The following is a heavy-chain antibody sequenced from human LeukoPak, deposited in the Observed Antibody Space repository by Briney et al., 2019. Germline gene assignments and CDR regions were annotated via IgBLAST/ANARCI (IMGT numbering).Heavy chain of an antibody. D-gene: IGHD6-19*01. CDR3: ARGYGSGWMGDAFDI. J-gene: IGHJ3*02. Sequence: GGSLRLSCAASGFTFSTYSMNWVRQAPGKGLEWVSYISSSSSTIYYADSVKGRFTISRDNAKNSLYLQMNSLRAEDTAVYYCARGYGSGWMGDAFDIWGQGTMVTVSS. CDR2: ISSSSSTI. V-gene: IGHV3-48*01. CDR1: GFTFSTYS.